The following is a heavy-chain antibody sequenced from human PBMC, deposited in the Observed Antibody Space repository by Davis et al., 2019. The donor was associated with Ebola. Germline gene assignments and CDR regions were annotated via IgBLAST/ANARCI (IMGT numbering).Heavy chain of an antibody. CDR1: GGTFSSYA. D-gene: IGHD3-10*01. Sequence: SVKVSCKASGGTFSSYAISWVRQAPGQGLEWMGGIIPIFGTANYAQKFQGRVTITADESTSTAYMELRSLRSDDTAVYYCARHRYYYGSGSYYAFYYYYYGMDVWGQGTTVTVSS. CDR2: IIPIFGTA. CDR3: ARHRYYYGSGSYYAFYYYYYGMDV. J-gene: IGHJ6*02. V-gene: IGHV1-69*13.